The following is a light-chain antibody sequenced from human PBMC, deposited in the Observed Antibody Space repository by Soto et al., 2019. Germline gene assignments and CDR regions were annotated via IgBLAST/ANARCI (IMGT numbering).Light chain of an antibody. CDR1: QGIDNW. CDR3: QQSYNIPRT. CDR2: VAS. J-gene: IGKJ1*01. Sequence: IQLTQSQPFLSASVGDRVTITCRASQGIDNWLAWYQQKPGKAPKLLIHVASNLQSGVPSRFSGSGSGTDFTLTISSLQPEDFATYYCQQSYNIPRTFGQGTKVDIK. V-gene: IGKV1-39*01.